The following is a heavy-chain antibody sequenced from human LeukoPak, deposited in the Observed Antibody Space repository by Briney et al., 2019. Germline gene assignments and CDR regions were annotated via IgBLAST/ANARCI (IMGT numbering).Heavy chain of an antibody. D-gene: IGHD2-15*01. V-gene: IGHV1-46*01. Sequence: ASVKVSCKASGYTLTSYYMHWVRQAPGQGLEWMAIISPSGGSTFYAQKFQGRVTITADKSTSTAYMELSSLRSEDTAVYYCARAPYCSGRSCGHYNWFDPWGQGTLVTVSS. CDR1: GYTLTSYY. CDR2: ISPSGGST. CDR3: ARAPYCSGRSCGHYNWFDP. J-gene: IGHJ5*02.